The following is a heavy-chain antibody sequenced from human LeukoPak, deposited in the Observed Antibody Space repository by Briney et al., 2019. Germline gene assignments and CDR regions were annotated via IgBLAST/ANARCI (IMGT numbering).Heavy chain of an antibody. Sequence: PSQTLSLTCTVSGGSISSGGYYWSWIRQPPGKGQEWIGYIYHSGSTYYNPSLKSRVTISVDTSKNQFSLKLSSVTAADTAVYYCARNRYCSSTSCSQNGYWGQGTLVTVSS. D-gene: IGHD2-2*01. CDR1: GGSISSGGYY. CDR2: IYHSGST. J-gene: IGHJ4*02. V-gene: IGHV4-30-2*01. CDR3: ARNRYCSSTSCSQNGY.